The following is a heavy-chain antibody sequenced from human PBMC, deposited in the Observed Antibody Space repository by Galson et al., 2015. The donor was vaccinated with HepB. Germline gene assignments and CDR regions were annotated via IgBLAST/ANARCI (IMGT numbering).Heavy chain of an antibody. CDR1: GFTFSSYS. CDR3: AHWNSDAFAI. D-gene: IGHD1-7*01. J-gene: IGHJ3*02. Sequence: SLRLSCAASGFTFSSYSMNWVRQAPGKRLEWVSYISSSSGTIYYADSMKGRFTISRDNAKNSLYLQMNSLRAEDTAVYYCAHWNSDAFAIWGQGTMVTVSS. V-gene: IGHV3-48*01. CDR2: ISSSSGTI.